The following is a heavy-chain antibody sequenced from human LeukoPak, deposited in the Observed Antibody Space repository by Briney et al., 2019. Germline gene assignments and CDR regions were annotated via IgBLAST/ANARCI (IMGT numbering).Heavy chain of an antibody. V-gene: IGHV4-34*01. Sequence: SETLSLTCAVYGGSFSGYYWSWIRQPPGKGLEWIGEINHSGSTNYNPPLKSRVSISVDKSKNQFSLKLSSVTAADTAVYFCTRDRSYYSDTKNWFDPWGQGTLVTVSS. D-gene: IGHD3-22*01. J-gene: IGHJ5*02. CDR1: GGSFSGYY. CDR3: TRDRSYYSDTKNWFDP. CDR2: INHSGST.